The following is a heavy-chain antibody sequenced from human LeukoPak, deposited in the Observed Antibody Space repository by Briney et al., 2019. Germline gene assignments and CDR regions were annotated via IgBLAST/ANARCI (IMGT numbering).Heavy chain of an antibody. J-gene: IGHJ4*02. Sequence: PGGSLRLSCAASGFTFSTYSMNWVRQAPGKGLEWVSVIYSGGSTYYADSVKGRFTISRDNSKNTLYLQMNSLRAEDTAVYYCATSTWIQLYFDYWGQGTLVTVSS. CDR2: IYSGGST. V-gene: IGHV3-66*01. D-gene: IGHD5-18*01. CDR1: GFTFSTYS. CDR3: ATSTWIQLYFDY.